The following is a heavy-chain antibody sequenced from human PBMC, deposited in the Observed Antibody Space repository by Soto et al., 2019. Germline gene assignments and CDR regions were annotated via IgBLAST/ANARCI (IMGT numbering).Heavy chain of an antibody. CDR3: ARRRPRGGEGYAMDV. Sequence: SETLSLTCTVFGGSINNDYLSWIRQSPEKGLEWIGYISYSGSTNYNPSLKSRVSISVDTSKNQFSLKVISVTAADTALYYCARRRPRGGEGYAMDVWGQGTTVTVSS. CDR2: ISYSGST. J-gene: IGHJ6*02. D-gene: IGHD3-16*01. CDR1: GGSINNDY. V-gene: IGHV4-59*08.